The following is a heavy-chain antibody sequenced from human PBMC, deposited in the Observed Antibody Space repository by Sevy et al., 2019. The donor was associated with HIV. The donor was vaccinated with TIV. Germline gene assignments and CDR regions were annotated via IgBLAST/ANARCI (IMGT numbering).Heavy chain of an antibody. CDR3: ASLPNNYYDTSGSSGDDAFDL. CDR2: IWNDQINK. Sequence: GGSLRLSCAASGFTFNNYDMHWVRQAPGKGLEWVAVIWNDQINKHYADSVKGRFTISRDNSKNTLYLQMNSLRAEDTAVYYCASLPNNYYDTSGSSGDDAFDLWGRGTMVTVSS. CDR1: GFTFNNYD. J-gene: IGHJ3*01. V-gene: IGHV3-33*03. D-gene: IGHD3-22*01.